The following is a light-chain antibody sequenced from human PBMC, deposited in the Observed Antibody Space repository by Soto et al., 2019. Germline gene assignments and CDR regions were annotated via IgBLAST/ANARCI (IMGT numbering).Light chain of an antibody. V-gene: IGLV2-8*01. Sequence: QSALTQPPSASGSPGQSVTISCTGTSSDVGAYIFVSWYHQHPGKAPKLMVYDVNRRPPGVPDRFFGSKSGNTASLTVSGLQAEDEADYCCGSFAGGTYVFGTGTKVTVL. CDR3: GSFAGGTYV. CDR1: SSDVGAYIF. J-gene: IGLJ1*01. CDR2: DVN.